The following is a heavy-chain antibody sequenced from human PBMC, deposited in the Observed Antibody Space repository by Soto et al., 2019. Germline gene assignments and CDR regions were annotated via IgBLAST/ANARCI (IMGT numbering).Heavy chain of an antibody. V-gene: IGHV6-1*01. CDR3: ARVSYYYDSSGYYLHAFDI. CDR1: GDSVSSNSAA. D-gene: IGHD3-22*01. CDR2: TYYRSKWYN. J-gene: IGHJ3*02. Sequence: SQTLSLTCAISGDSVSSNSAAWNWIRQSPSRGLEWLGRTYYRSKWYNDYAVSVKSRITINPDTSKNQFSLQLNSVTPEDTAVYYCARVSYYYDSSGYYLHAFDIWGQGTMVTVS.